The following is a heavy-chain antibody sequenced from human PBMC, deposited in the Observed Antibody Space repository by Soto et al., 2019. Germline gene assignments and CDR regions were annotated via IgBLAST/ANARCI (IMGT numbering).Heavy chain of an antibody. V-gene: IGHV2-26*01. J-gene: IGHJ2*01. D-gene: IGHD4-17*01. Sequence: QVTLKESGPVLVKPTETLTLTCTVSGFSLSNARMGVSWIRQPPGKALEWLAHIFSNDEKSYSTSLKSTLTISKDTSKSQVVLTMTNMDPVDTATYYCARWTTVIDYWYFDLWGRGTLVTVSS. CDR2: IFSNDEK. CDR1: GFSLSNARMG. CDR3: ARWTTVIDYWYFDL.